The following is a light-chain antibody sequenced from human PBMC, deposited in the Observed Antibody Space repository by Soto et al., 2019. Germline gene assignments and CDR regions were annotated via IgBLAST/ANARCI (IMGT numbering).Light chain of an antibody. Sequence: GDRVTITCRASQSISSWLVWYQQKPGKAPNLLIYKASSLESGVPSRFSGSGSGTEFTLTISSLQPDDSATYYCQQYKSYWTFGQGTKVEIK. CDR3: QQYKSYWT. CDR1: QSISSW. CDR2: KAS. J-gene: IGKJ1*01. V-gene: IGKV1-5*03.